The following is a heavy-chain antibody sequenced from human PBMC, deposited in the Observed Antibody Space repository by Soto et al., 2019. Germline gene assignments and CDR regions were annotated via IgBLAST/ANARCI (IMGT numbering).Heavy chain of an antibody. Sequence: QVQLVESGGGVVQPGRSLRLSCAASGFTFSSYGMHWVRQAPGKGLEWVAVIWYDGSNKYYADSVKGRFTISRDNSKNTRYLQMNSLRAEDTAVYYCARDLVVVVAATRYGMDVWGQGTTVTVSS. V-gene: IGHV3-33*01. CDR3: ARDLVVVVAATRYGMDV. CDR2: IWYDGSNK. J-gene: IGHJ6*02. D-gene: IGHD2-15*01. CDR1: GFTFSSYG.